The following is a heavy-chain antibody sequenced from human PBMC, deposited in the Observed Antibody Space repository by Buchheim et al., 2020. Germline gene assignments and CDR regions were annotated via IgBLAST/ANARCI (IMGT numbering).Heavy chain of an antibody. CDR3: AKDYATAAGIYYYYGMDV. D-gene: IGHD6-13*01. J-gene: IGHJ6*02. V-gene: IGHV3-30*18. CDR1: GFTFSSYG. Sequence: QVQLVESGGGVVQPGRSLRLSCAASGFTFSSYGMHWVRQAPGKGLEWVAVISYDGSNKYYADCVKGRFTISRDNSKNTLYLQMNSLRAEDTAVYYCAKDYATAAGIYYYYGMDVWGQGTT. CDR2: ISYDGSNK.